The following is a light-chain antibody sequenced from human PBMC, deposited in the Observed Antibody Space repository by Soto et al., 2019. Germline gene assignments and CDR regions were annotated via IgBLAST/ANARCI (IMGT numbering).Light chain of an antibody. J-gene: IGKJ1*01. CDR3: MQALRTQWT. CDR1: QSLLHNNGYNY. Sequence: DIVMTQSPLSLPVTPGEPASISCRSSQSLLHNNGYNYLDWYLQKPGQSPQLLIYLGSNRASGVPGRFSGSGSGTDFTLKISRVEAEDVGVYYCMQALRTQWTFGQATKVDIK. CDR2: LGS. V-gene: IGKV2-28*01.